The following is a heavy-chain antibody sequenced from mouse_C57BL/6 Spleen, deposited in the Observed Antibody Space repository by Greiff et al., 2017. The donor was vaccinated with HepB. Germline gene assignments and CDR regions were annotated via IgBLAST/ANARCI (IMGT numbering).Heavy chain of an antibody. CDR1: GFTFTDYY. Sequence: EVHLVESGGGLVQPGGSLSLSCAASGFTFTDYYMSWVRQPPGKALEWLGFIRNKANGYTTEYSASVKGRFTISRANSQSILYLQMNALRAEDSATYYRARSGNYDYAMDYWGQGTSVTVSS. J-gene: IGHJ4*01. CDR3: ARSGNYDYAMDY. V-gene: IGHV7-3*01. CDR2: IRNKANGYTT. D-gene: IGHD2-1*01.